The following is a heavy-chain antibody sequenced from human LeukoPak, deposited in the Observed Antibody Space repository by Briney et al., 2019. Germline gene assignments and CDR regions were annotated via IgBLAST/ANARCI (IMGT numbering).Heavy chain of an antibody. J-gene: IGHJ4*02. D-gene: IGHD2-2*02. Sequence: SETLSLTCAVYGGSFSGYYWSWIRQPPGKGLEWIGEINHSGSTNYNPSLKSRVTISVDTSKNQFSLKLSSVTAADTAVYYCARGVPAAINSLFDYWGQGTLVTVPS. V-gene: IGHV4-34*01. CDR2: INHSGST. CDR1: GGSFSGYY. CDR3: ARGVPAAINSLFDY.